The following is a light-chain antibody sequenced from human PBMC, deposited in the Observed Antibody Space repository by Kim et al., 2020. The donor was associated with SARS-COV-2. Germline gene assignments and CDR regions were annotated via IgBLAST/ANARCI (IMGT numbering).Light chain of an antibody. CDR1: KLGDKY. CDR3: QAWEV. V-gene: IGLV3-1*01. CDR2: QDR. J-gene: IGLJ3*02. Sequence: SYELTQPPSVSVSPGQTASITCSGDKLGDKYACWYQQKPGQSPVMVIYQDRKRPSGIPERFSGSNSGNTATLTISGTQAMDEADYYCQAWEVFGGGT.